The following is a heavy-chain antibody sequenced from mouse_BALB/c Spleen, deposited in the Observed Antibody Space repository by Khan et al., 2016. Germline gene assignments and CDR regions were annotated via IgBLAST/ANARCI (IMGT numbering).Heavy chain of an antibody. CDR2: SSPSSGGT. Sequence: QVQLQQSGAELVRPGASVRLSCKASGYTFTSYYIYWVKQRPGQGLEWIGESSPSSGGTNFNEKFRSKATLTVDKSSSTAYMQLSSLTSEDYAVYYCTRRGGYDYEFAYWGQGTLVTVSA. J-gene: IGHJ3*01. D-gene: IGHD2-4*01. CDR1: GYTFTSYY. CDR3: TRRGGYDYEFAY. V-gene: IGHV1S81*02.